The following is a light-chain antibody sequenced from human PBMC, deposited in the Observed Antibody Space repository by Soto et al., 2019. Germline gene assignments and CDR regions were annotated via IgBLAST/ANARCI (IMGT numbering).Light chain of an antibody. CDR3: ATWDDSLGGPV. J-gene: IGLJ2*01. Sequence: QSVLTQTPSVSGTPGQRVNISCSGSSSNIGRNYVYWYHQFPGTAPKLLIYMDNERPSGVPDRFSGSKSGTSASLAISGLRSGDEADYHCATWDDSLGGPVFGGGTKVTVL. CDR2: MDN. CDR1: SSNIGRNY. V-gene: IGLV1-47*01.